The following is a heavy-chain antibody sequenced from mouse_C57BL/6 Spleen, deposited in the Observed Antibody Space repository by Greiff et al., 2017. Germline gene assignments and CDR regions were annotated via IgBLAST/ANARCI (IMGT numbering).Heavy chain of an antibody. V-gene: IGHV5-4*01. D-gene: IGHD4-1*02. CDR2: ISDGGSYT. CDR3: ARDSNWDEGFAY. J-gene: IGHJ3*01. CDR1: GFTFSSYA. Sequence: EVQGVESGGGLVKPGGSLKLSCAASGFTFSSYAMSWVRQTPEKRLEWVATISDGGSYTYYPDNVKGRFTISRDNAKNNLYLQMSHLKSEDTAMYYCARDSNWDEGFAYWGQGTLVTVSA.